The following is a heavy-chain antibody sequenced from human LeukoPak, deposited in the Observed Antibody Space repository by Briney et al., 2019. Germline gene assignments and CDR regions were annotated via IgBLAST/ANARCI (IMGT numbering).Heavy chain of an antibody. CDR1: GGSISSSSYF. Sequence: SKTLSLTCTVSGGSISSSSYFWGWIRQPPGKGLEWIGTIYYSGSTYYNPSLKSRVTISIDTSKNQFSLNLRSVTAADTAVYYCARRRGDCWGQGTLVTVSS. V-gene: IGHV4-39*01. J-gene: IGHJ4*02. CDR2: IYYSGST. CDR3: ARRRGDC.